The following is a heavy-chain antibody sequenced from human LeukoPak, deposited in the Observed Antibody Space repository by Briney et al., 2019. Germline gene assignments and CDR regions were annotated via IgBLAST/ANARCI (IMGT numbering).Heavy chain of an antibody. CDR1: GFIFSSYG. CDR2: ISSSSSSI. CDR3: ARETYYGSGSQDY. J-gene: IGHJ4*02. D-gene: IGHD3-10*01. V-gene: IGHV3-48*01. Sequence: GGSLRLSCAASGFIFSSYGMNWVRQAPGKGLEWVSYISSSSSSIYYADSVKGRFTISRDNAQNSLYLQMNSLRAEDTAVYYCARETYYGSGSQDYWGQGTLVTVSS.